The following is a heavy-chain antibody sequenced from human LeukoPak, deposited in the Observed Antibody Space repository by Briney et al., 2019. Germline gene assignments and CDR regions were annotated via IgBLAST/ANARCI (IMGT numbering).Heavy chain of an antibody. J-gene: IGHJ6*02. Sequence: SETLSLTCTVSGGSVSSGNYYWSWIRQPPGKGLEWIGYIYYNGSTNYNPSLKSRVTISVDTSKNQFSLKLSSVTAADTAVYYCASSYCSSTSCFGLYYYGMDVWGQGTTVTVSS. CDR1: GGSVSSGNYY. D-gene: IGHD2-2*01. CDR2: IYYNGST. CDR3: ASSYCSSTSCFGLYYYGMDV. V-gene: IGHV4-61*01.